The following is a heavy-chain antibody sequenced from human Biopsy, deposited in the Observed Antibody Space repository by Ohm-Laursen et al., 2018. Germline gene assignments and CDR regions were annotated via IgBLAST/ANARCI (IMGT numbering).Heavy chain of an antibody. CDR3: ARTPRDSFWSGSYKRGLWFDP. V-gene: IGHV4-59*01. CDR2: VYNGGIT. CDR1: GGSIISYY. Sequence: GTLSLTCTVSGGSIISYYWTWIRQTPGKGLEWIGHVYNGGITNYNPSLKSRVTISKDTSKSQFSLQLSSVTAADTAVYYCARTPRDSFWSGSYKRGLWFDPWGQGTLVTVSS. D-gene: IGHD3-3*01. J-gene: IGHJ5*02.